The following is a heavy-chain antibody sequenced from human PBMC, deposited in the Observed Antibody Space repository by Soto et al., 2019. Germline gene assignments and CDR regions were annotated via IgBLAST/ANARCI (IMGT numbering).Heavy chain of an antibody. CDR2: IIPIFGTA. D-gene: IGHD2-2*01. V-gene: IGHV1-69*13. J-gene: IGHJ6*02. CDR1: GGTFSSYA. CDR3: ARVPGGRYCSSTSCYLDYYGMDV. Sequence: SVKVSCKASGGTFSSYAISWVRQAPGQGLEWMGGIIPIFGTANYAQKFQGRVTITADESTSTAYMELSSLRSEDTAVYYCARVPGGRYCSSTSCYLDYYGMDVWGQGTTVTVSS.